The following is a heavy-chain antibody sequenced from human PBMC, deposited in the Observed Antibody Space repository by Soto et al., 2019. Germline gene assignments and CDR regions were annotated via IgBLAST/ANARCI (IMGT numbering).Heavy chain of an antibody. CDR2: ISWNSGSI. CDR3: AKDMSSSGSIYYYGMDV. D-gene: IGHD6-19*01. J-gene: IGHJ6*02. V-gene: IGHV3-9*01. Sequence: LRLSCAASGFTFDDYAMHWVRQAPGKGLEWVSGISWNSGSIGYADSVKGRFTISRDNAKNSLYLQMNSLRAEDTALYYCAKDMSSSGSIYYYGMDVWGQGTTVTVSS. CDR1: GFTFDDYA.